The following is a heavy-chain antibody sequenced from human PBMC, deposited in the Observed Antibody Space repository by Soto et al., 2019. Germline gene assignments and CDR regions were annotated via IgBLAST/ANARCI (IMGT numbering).Heavy chain of an antibody. CDR2: ISGSGGST. Sequence: EVQLLESGGGLVQPGGSLRLSCAASGFTFSSYAMSWVRQAPGKGLEWVSAISGSGGSTYYADSVKGRFTISRDNSKNTLYLQMNSLRAEDTAVYYCALRGYSGYDYGAPYFDYWGQGTLGTVSS. D-gene: IGHD5-12*01. CDR3: ALRGYSGYDYGAPYFDY. J-gene: IGHJ4*02. CDR1: GFTFSSYA. V-gene: IGHV3-23*01.